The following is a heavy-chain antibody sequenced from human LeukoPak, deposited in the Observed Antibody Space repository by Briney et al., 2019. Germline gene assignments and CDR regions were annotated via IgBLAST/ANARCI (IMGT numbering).Heavy chain of an antibody. Sequence: GGSLRLSCAADGFIFNNYCLMWVRQAPGEGREWVAAISNDGGGTTYADFVKARFTISRHNSKNTLFLQMNSLRAEDTALYYCAKGSSGYFLDLWGQGTLVTVSS. V-gene: IGHV3-23*01. CDR3: AKGSSGYFLDL. CDR1: GFIFNNYC. CDR2: ISNDGGGT. D-gene: IGHD3-22*01. J-gene: IGHJ5*02.